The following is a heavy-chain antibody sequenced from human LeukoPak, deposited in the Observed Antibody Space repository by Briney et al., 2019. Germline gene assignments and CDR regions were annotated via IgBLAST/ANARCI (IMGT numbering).Heavy chain of an antibody. Sequence: GASVKVSCKASGDTFTSYDINWVRQAPGQGLEWMGWINPKNAGTNFAQRFQGRVTMTRDTSIITVYMELSRLRSDDTALYYCARTLYIAAVPGGFDYWGQGTLVTVSS. V-gene: IGHV1-2*02. J-gene: IGHJ4*02. CDR2: INPKNAGT. CDR3: ARTLYIAAVPGGFDY. D-gene: IGHD6-13*01. CDR1: GDTFTSYD.